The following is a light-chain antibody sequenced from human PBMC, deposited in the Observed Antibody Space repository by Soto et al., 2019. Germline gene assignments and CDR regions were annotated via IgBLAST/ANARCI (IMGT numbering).Light chain of an antibody. CDR2: GNS. CDR1: SSNIGAGYD. CDR3: QSYASSVTLRV. J-gene: IGLJ1*01. Sequence: QSVLTQPPSVSGAPGQRVTISCTGSSSNIGAGYDVHWYQQLPGTAPKLLIYGNSNRPSGVPDRFSGSKSGTSASLAITGLQAADEADYYCQSYASSVTLRVFGPGTKRTVL. V-gene: IGLV1-40*01.